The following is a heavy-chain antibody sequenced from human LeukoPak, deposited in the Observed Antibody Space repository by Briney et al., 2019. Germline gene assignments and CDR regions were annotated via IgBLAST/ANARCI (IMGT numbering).Heavy chain of an antibody. J-gene: IGHJ5*02. D-gene: IGHD1-26*01. CDR1: GGSFSGYY. Sequence: SETLSLTCAVYGGSFSGYYWSWIRQPPGKGLEWIGEINHSGSTNYNPSLKSRVTISVDTPKNQFSLKLSSVTAADTAVYYCARGPPARGRQYNWFDPWGQGTLVTVSS. CDR3: ARGPPARGRQYNWFDP. CDR2: INHSGST. V-gene: IGHV4-34*01.